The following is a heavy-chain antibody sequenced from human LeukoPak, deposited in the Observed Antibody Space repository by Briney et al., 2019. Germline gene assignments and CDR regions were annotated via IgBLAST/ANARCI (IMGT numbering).Heavy chain of an antibody. J-gene: IGHJ6*02. D-gene: IGHD2-15*01. CDR1: GYSFTSYW. CDR2: IYPGDSDT. V-gene: IGHV5-51*01. CDR3: ARLGTCSGGSCSNYYYYGMDV. Sequence: GESLKISCKGSGYSFTSYWIGWVRQMPGKGLEWMGIIYPGDSDTRYSPSFQGQVTISADKSISTAYLQWSSLKASDIAMYYCARLGTCSGGSCSNYYYYGMDVWGQGTTVTVSS.